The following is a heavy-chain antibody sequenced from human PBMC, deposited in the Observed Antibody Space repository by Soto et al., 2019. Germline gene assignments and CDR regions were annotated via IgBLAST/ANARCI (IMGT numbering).Heavy chain of an antibody. CDR2: ISYDGSNK. J-gene: IGHJ4*02. CDR3: ARVLMDQLQIGGLGY. V-gene: IGHV3-30-3*01. Sequence: QVQLVESGGGVVQPGRSLRLSCAASGFTFSSYAMHWVRQAPGKGLEWVAVISYDGSNKYYADSVKGRFTISRDNSKNTLYLQMNSLRAEDTAVYYCARVLMDQLQIGGLGYWGQGTLVTVSS. CDR1: GFTFSSYA. D-gene: IGHD2-2*01.